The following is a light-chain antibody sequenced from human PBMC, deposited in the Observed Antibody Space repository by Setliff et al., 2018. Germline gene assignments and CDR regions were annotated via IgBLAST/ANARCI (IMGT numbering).Light chain of an antibody. J-gene: IGLJ2*01. V-gene: IGLV2-23*02. Sequence: QSALTQPASVSGSPGQSITISCSGTGRDVGSYDLVSWYQLSPGKAPTLLIFEVTKRPSGVSNRFSGSKSGNTASLTISGLQTEDEADYYCCSYAGSSTVVFGGGTQLTVL. CDR1: GRDVGSYDL. CDR2: EVT. CDR3: CSYAGSSTVV.